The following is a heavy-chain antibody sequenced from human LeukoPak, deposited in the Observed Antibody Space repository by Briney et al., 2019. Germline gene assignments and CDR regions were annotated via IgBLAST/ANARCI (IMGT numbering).Heavy chain of an antibody. V-gene: IGHV4-59*01. CDR1: GGSISSYY. J-gene: IGHJ6*02. Sequence: SETLSLTCTVSGGSISSYYWSWIRQPPGKGLEWIGYIYYSGSTNYNPSLKSRVTISVDTSKNQFSLKLSSVTAADTAVYYCARDLREAHYYYGMDVWGQGTTVTVSS. CDR2: IYYSGST. CDR3: ARDLREAHYYYGMDV.